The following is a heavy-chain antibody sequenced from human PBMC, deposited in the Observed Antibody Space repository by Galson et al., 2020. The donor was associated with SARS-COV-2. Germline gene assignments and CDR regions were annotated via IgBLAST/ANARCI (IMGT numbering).Heavy chain of an antibody. V-gene: IGHV3-30*04. CDR1: GFTLSSYA. CDR3: AREGPTVTTAEIDS. D-gene: IGHD4-17*01. J-gene: IGHJ4*02. CDR2: ISYDGSTK. Sequence: QAAGSLSLSCAASGFTLSSYAMHWVRQAPGKGLEWVAIISYDGSTKYNADSVKGRFTISRDSSKNTLYLQMNSLRAEDTAVYYCAREGPTVTTAEIDSWGQGTLVTVSS.